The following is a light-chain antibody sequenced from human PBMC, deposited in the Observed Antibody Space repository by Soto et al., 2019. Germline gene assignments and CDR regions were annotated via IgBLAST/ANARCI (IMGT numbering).Light chain of an antibody. CDR2: DVG. V-gene: IGLV2-14*01. Sequence: QSVLTQPASVSGSPGQSITISCTGTSSDVGAYNYDSWYQQYPGEVPKVIIYDVGHRPAGVSNRFSGSKSGNTASLTISGLQTQDEADYYCSSYTSATTYVFGTGTKSPS. J-gene: IGLJ1*01. CDR3: SSYTSATTYV. CDR1: SSDVGAYNY.